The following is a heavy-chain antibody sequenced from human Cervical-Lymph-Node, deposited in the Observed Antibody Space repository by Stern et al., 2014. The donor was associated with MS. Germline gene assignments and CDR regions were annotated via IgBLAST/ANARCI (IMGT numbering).Heavy chain of an antibody. J-gene: IGHJ4*02. Sequence: EVQLVESGAELIRPGESLKISCKGSGYTFSIYWIAWVRQMPGKGLEWMGIIHPVDSETSYSPYFQGTFTMSADKSASTAYLQWSSLNASDAAMYFCARQTTAWASDVWGQGTLVTVSS. CDR3: ARQTTAWASDV. CDR2: IHPVDSET. CDR1: GYTFSIYW. V-gene: IGHV5-51*01. D-gene: IGHD1-14*01.